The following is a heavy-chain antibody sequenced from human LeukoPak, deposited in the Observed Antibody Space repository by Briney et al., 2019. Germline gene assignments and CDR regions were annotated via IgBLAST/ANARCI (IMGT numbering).Heavy chain of an antibody. Sequence: PGGSLRLSCAASGLTFSTYAMSWVRQAPGKGLEWVSTVTVDGGTTYYADSVKGRFTISRDNSKNTLCLQMNSLRTEDTAVYYCAKDCCSNTGLFDYWGQGTRVTVSS. CDR1: GLTFSTYA. CDR3: AKDCCSNTGLFDY. V-gene: IGHV3-23*01. D-gene: IGHD2-2*01. CDR2: VTVDGGTT. J-gene: IGHJ4*02.